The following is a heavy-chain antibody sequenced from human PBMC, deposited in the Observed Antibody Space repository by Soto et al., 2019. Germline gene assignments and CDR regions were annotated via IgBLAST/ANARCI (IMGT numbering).Heavy chain of an antibody. Sequence: SETLSLTCAVSGGSISSGGYSWSWIRQPPGKGLEWIGYIYHSGSTYYNPSLKSRVTISVDRSKNQFSLKLSSVTAADTAVYYCARDAPVELRVRNSMDVWGQGTTVTVSS. CDR1: GGSISSGGYS. V-gene: IGHV4-30-2*01. D-gene: IGHD3-16*01. CDR2: IYHSGST. CDR3: ARDAPVELRVRNSMDV. J-gene: IGHJ6*02.